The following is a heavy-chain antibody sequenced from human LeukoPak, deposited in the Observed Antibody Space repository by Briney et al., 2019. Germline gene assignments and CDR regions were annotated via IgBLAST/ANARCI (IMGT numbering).Heavy chain of an antibody. J-gene: IGHJ4*02. CDR2: IYSGGST. V-gene: IGHV3-53*01. CDR3: ARLSGWPFFLDY. Sequence: GGSLRLSCAASGFTVSSNYMSWVRQAPGKGLEWVSVIYSGGSTYYADSVKGRFTISRDNSKNTLYLQMNSLRAKDTAVYYCARLSGWPFFLDYWGQGTLVTVSS. CDR1: GFTVSSNY. D-gene: IGHD6-19*01.